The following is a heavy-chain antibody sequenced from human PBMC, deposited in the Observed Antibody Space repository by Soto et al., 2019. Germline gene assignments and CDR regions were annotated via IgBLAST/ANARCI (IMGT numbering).Heavy chain of an antibody. V-gene: IGHV4-39*01. CDR1: GGSISSSSYY. CDR3: ARPYGDYPGYYGMDV. Sequence: SETLSLTCTVSGGSISSSSYYWGWIRQPPGKGLEWIGSIYYSGSTYYNPSLKSRVTISVDTSKNQFSLKLSSVTAADTAVYYCARPYGDYPGYYGMDVWGQGTTVTAS. CDR2: IYYSGST. D-gene: IGHD4-17*01. J-gene: IGHJ6*02.